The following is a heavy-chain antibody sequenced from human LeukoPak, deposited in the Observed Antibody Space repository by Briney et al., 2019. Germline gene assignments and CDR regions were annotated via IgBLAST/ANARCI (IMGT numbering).Heavy chain of an antibody. D-gene: IGHD1-14*01. V-gene: IGHV3-30*03. CDR1: GFTFNSHG. CDR3: ARRHLRGNTLRGGHHLDP. CDR2: ISDDGLNT. J-gene: IGHJ5*02. Sequence: PGGSLRLSCSTSGFTFNSHGFHWVRRAPGKGLEWVAAISDDGLNTFYIDSVKGRFTISRDDSKNAVSLQMTSLRSEDTAMYYCARRHLRGNTLRGGHHLDPWGLGTLVAVSS.